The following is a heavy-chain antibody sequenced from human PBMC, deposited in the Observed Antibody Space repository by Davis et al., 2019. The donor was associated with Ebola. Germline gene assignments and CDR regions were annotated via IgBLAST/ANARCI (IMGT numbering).Heavy chain of an antibody. D-gene: IGHD2-15*01. CDR3: AKGDCSGGSCYGVDV. J-gene: IGHJ6*02. V-gene: IGHV3-21*01. Sequence: GESLKISCAASGFTFSSYSMNWVRQAPGKGLEWVSSISSSSSSYIYYADSVKGRFTISRDNAKNSLYLQMNSLRAEDTAVYYCAKGDCSGGSCYGVDVWGQGTTVTVS. CDR1: GFTFSSYS. CDR2: ISSSSSSYI.